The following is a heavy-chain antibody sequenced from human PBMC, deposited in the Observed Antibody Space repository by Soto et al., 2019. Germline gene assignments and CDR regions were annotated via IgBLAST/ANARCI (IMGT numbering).Heavy chain of an antibody. D-gene: IGHD2-21*02. V-gene: IGHV3-30*04. Sequence: QVQLVESGGGVVQPGRSLRLSCAASGFTFSSYAMHWVRQAPGKGLEWVAVISYDGSNKYYVDSVKGRFTISRDNSKNTLYLQMNSLRAEDTAVYYCAKDNRRLAYCGGDCFTGAFDIWGQGTMVTVSS. CDR3: AKDNRRLAYCGGDCFTGAFDI. CDR1: GFTFSSYA. CDR2: ISYDGSNK. J-gene: IGHJ3*02.